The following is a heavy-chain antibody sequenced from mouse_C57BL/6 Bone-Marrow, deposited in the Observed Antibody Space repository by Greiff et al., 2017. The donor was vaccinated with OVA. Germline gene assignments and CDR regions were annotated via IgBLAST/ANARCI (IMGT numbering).Heavy chain of an antibody. CDR2: ISDGGSYT. V-gene: IGHV5-4*01. CDR1: GFTFSSYA. Sequence: EVKVVESGGGLVKPGGSLKLSCAASGFTFSSYAMSWVRQTPEKRLEWVATISDGGSYTYYPDNVKGRFTISRDNAKNNLYLQMSHLKSEDTAMYYCARDLLYDYDGVPFAYWGQGTLVTVSA. D-gene: IGHD2-4*01. CDR3: ARDLLYDYDGVPFAY. J-gene: IGHJ3*01.